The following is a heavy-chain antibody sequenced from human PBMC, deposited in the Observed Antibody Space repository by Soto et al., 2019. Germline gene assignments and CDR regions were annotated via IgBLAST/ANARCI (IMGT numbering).Heavy chain of an antibody. D-gene: IGHD2-15*01. V-gene: IGHV3-30-3*01. CDR3: ARDRSARDALDI. CDR1: GFSFSNYA. J-gene: IGHJ3*02. Sequence: PGGSLRLSCAASGFSFSNYAMHWVRQAPGKGLEWVAVISYHGGNEYYADSVKGRFTISRDNSKKTVYLQMNSLRGEDTAVYYCARDRSARDALDIWGQGTMVTVSS. CDR2: ISYHGGNE.